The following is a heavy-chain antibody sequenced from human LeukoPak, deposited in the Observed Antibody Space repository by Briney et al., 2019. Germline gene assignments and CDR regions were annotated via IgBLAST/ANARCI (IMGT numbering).Heavy chain of an antibody. CDR3: ARVRIAVAGTSNRYFDY. V-gene: IGHV1-2*06. CDR1: GYTFTGYY. J-gene: IGHJ4*02. CDR2: INPNSGGT. Sequence: ASVKVSCKASGYTFTGYYMHWVRLAPGQGLEWMGRINPNSGGTNYAQKFQGRVTMTRDTSISTAYMELSRLRSDDTAVYYCARVRIAVAGTSNRYFDYWGQGTLVTVSS. D-gene: IGHD6-19*01.